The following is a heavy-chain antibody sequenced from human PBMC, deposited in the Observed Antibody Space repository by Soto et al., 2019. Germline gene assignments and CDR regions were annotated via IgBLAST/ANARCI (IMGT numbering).Heavy chain of an antibody. D-gene: IGHD3-3*01. V-gene: IGHV1-2*04. CDR2: INPNSGGT. Sequence: QVQLVQSGAEVKKPGASVKVSCKASGYTFTGYYMHWVRQAPGQGLEWMGWINPNSGGTNYAQKFQGWVTMTRDTSISTAYMELSRLRSDDTAVYYCARAGLPYYDFWSGYYTPYGMDVWGQGTTVTVSS. CDR3: ARAGLPYYDFWSGYYTPYGMDV. CDR1: GYTFTGYY. J-gene: IGHJ6*02.